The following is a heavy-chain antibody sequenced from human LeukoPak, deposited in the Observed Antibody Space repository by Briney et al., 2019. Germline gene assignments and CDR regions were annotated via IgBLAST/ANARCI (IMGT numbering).Heavy chain of an antibody. J-gene: IGHJ6*02. Sequence: TGGSLRLSCAASGFTFSSYGMTWVRQAPGQGLEGVSSLSATGGSTYYADSVKGRFTISRDNSKNPLFLHMNSLRAEATAIYYCAQRHCSGGNCQGANSAMDVWGQGTTVTVS. CDR2: LSATGGST. D-gene: IGHD2-15*01. CDR1: GFTFSSYG. CDR3: AQRHCSGGNCQGANSAMDV. V-gene: IGHV3-23*01.